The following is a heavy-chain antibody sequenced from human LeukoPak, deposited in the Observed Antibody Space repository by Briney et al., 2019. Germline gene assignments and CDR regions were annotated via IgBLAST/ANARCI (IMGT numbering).Heavy chain of an antibody. CDR1: GGSISSYY. Sequence: SETLSLTCTVPGGSISSYYWCWIRQPPGKGLEWIGYIYYSGSTNYNPSLKSRVTISVDTSKNQFSLKLSSVTAADTAVYYCARVSSSGWYEAECFQHWGQGTLVTVSS. D-gene: IGHD6-19*01. CDR3: ARVSSSGWYEAECFQH. CDR2: IYYSGST. J-gene: IGHJ1*01. V-gene: IGHV4-59*01.